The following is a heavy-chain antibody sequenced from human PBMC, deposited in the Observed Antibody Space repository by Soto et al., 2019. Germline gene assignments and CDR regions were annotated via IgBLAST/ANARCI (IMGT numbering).Heavy chain of an antibody. CDR2: ISWNSGSI. V-gene: IGHV3-9*01. Sequence: GGSLRLSCAASGFTFDDYAMHWVRQAPGKGLEWVSGISWNSGSIGYADSVKGRFTISRDNAKNSLYLQMNSLRAEDTALYYCAKVAGASIAVAGTGYFDLWGRGTLVTVSS. CDR3: AKVAGASIAVAGTGYFDL. D-gene: IGHD6-19*01. J-gene: IGHJ2*01. CDR1: GFTFDDYA.